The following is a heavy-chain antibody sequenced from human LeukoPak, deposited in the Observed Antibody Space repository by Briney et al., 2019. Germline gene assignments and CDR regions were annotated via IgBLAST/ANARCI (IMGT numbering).Heavy chain of an antibody. J-gene: IGHJ6*02. CDR3: ARDAVDTANAV. CDR2: IKQDGSEK. D-gene: IGHD5-18*01. Sequence: GGSLRLSCAASGFTFSSYWISWVRQAPGKGLEWVANIKQDGSEKYYVDSVKGRFTISRDNAKNSLYLQMNSLRAEDTAVYCCARDAVDTANAVWGQGTTVTVSS. CDR1: GFTFSSYW. V-gene: IGHV3-7*01.